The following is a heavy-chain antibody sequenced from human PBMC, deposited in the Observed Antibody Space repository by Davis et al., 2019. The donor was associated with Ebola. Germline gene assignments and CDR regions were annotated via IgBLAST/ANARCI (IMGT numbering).Heavy chain of an antibody. J-gene: IGHJ6*02. D-gene: IGHD5/OR15-5a*01. CDR3: ARGSTTYYGMDV. Sequence: GESLKISCAASGFTVSDYYMNWVRQAPGKGLEWVSVIYSGGSTYYADSVKGRFTISRDNSKNKLYLQMNSLRPEDPALYYCARGSTTYYGMDVRGQGTTVTVSS. V-gene: IGHV3-53*05. CDR2: IYSGGST. CDR1: GFTVSDYY.